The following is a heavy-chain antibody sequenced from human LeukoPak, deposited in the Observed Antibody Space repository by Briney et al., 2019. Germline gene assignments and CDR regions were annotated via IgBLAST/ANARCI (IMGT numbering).Heavy chain of an antibody. CDR3: ASEGYSSSEDYYYGMDV. CDR2: IIPILGIA. J-gene: IGHJ6*02. V-gene: IGHV1-69*04. Sequence: GASVKVSCKASGGTFSSYAISWVRQAPGQGLEWMGRIIPILGIANYAQKFQGRVTITADKSTSTAYMELSSLRSEDTAVYYCASEGYSSSEDYYYGMDVWGQGTTVIVSS. D-gene: IGHD6-6*01. CDR1: GGTFSSYA.